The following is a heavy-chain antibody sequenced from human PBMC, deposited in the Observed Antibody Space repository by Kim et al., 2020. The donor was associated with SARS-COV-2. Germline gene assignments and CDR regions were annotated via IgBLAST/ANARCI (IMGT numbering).Heavy chain of an antibody. CDR2: ISYDGSNK. J-gene: IGHJ3*02. CDR3: ARGGGGYGNDVFDI. V-gene: IGHV3-30-3*01. CDR1: GFTFSSYA. D-gene: IGHD5-18*01. Sequence: GGSLRLSCAASGFTFSSYAMHWVRQAPGKGLEWVAVISYDGSNKYYADSVKGRFTISRDNSKNTLYLQMNSLRAEDTAVYYCARGGGGYGNDVFDIWGQG.